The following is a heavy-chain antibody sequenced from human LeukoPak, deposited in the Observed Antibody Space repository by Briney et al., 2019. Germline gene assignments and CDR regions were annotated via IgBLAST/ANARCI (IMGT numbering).Heavy chain of an antibody. J-gene: IGHJ6*03. V-gene: IGHV4-59*13. Sequence: SETLSLTCTVSAGSIRSYYWSWIRQPPGKGLEWIGYIYYSGSTNYNPSLKGRVTISADTSKNQFSLKLRSVTAADTAVYFRARVGGTHPYYYYYMDVWGNGTTVTVSS. CDR3: ARVGGTHPYYYYYMDV. CDR1: AGSIRSYY. CDR2: IYYSGST. D-gene: IGHD1-1*01.